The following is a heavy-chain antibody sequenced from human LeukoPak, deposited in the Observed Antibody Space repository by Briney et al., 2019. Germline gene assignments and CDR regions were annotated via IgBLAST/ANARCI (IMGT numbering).Heavy chain of an antibody. J-gene: IGHJ4*02. CDR3: ARLGLDPGPGDY. CDR2: INHSGST. V-gene: IGHV4-34*01. CDR1: GGSFSGYY. Sequence: SETLSLTCAVYGGSFSGYYWSWIRQPPGKGLEWIGEINHSGSTNYNPSLKSRVTLSVDTSKNQFSLKLSSVTAADTAVYYCARLGLDPGPGDYWGQGTLVTVSS.